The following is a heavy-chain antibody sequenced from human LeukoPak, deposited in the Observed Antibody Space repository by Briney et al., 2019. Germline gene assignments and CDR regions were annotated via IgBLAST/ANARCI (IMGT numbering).Heavy chain of an antibody. CDR2: INPNSGGT. D-gene: IGHD2-21*02. Sequence: ASVKVSCKASGYTLTGYYMHWVRQAPGQGLEWMGWINPNSGGTNYAQKFQGRVTMTRDTSISTAYMELSRLRSDDTAVYYCARYYCGGDCYSPSYYYGMDVWGQGTTVTVSS. CDR3: ARYYCGGDCYSPSYYYGMDV. J-gene: IGHJ6*02. CDR1: GYTLTGYY. V-gene: IGHV1-2*02.